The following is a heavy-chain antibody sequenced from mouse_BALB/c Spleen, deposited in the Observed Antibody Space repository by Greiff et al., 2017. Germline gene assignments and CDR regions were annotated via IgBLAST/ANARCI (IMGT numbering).Heavy chain of an antibody. J-gene: IGHJ3*01. CDR3: ARGEGVYGNYKFAY. D-gene: IGHD2-1*01. CDR1: GFTFSSYA. Sequence: EVQRVESGGGLVKPGGSLKLSCAASGFTFSSYAMSWVRQSPEKRLEWVAEISSGGSYTYYPDTVTGRFTISRDNAKNTLYLEMSSLRSEDTAMYYCARGEGVYGNYKFAYWGQGTLVTVSA. V-gene: IGHV5-9-4*01. CDR2: ISSGGSYT.